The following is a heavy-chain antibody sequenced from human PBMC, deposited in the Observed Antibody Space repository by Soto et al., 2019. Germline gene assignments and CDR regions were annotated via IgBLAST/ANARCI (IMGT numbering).Heavy chain of an antibody. V-gene: IGHV4-59*01. CDR1: GGSISNYY. Sequence: QVQLQESGPGLVKPSETLSLTCTVSGGSISNYYWSWIRQTPGKGLEWIGYIYYSGSTNYNPSLRSRATISVDTSTNHFSLKLSSATAADTAVYYCAREAVRDDFWSGYYSPYYYFYMDVWGKGTTVTVSS. CDR2: IYYSGST. D-gene: IGHD3-3*01. J-gene: IGHJ6*03. CDR3: AREAVRDDFWSGYYSPYYYFYMDV.